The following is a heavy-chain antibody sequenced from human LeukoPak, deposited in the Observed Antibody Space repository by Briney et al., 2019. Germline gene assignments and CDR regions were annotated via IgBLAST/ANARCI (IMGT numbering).Heavy chain of an antibody. CDR1: GFSVTNSA. V-gene: IGHV3-23*01. Sequence: PGGSLRLSCAASGFSVTNSAMSWVRQAPGKGLEGVSVISVSGGGTYYADSVKGRFTISRDNSKNTLYLQMDSLRAEDTAVYYCAKAAYYYGPGRDPFDYWGQGTLVTVSS. D-gene: IGHD3-10*01. CDR2: ISVSGGGT. J-gene: IGHJ4*02. CDR3: AKAAYYYGPGRDPFDY.